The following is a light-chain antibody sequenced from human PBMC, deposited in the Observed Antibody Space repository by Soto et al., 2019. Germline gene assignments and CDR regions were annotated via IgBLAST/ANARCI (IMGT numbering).Light chain of an antibody. J-gene: IGKJ5*01. CDR3: QQYDDLPIT. CDR2: DAS. V-gene: IGKV1-33*01. CDR1: QDISHF. Sequence: DIQMTQSPSSLFASVGARVPITCRASQDISHFLNWYQQKPGKAPKLLIYDASNLQTGVPSRFSGRGSGTDFTFTISSLQPDDSGTYYCQQYDDLPITFGQGTRLEIK.